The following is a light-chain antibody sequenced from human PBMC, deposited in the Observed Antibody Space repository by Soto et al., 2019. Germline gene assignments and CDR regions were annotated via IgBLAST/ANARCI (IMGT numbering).Light chain of an antibody. J-gene: IGKJ2*01. Sequence: DIQMTQSPSSLSASVGERVTITCRASQRIERYLNWYQQKSGKAPKFLMYATSHLQSGVPSRFSGSGSGTEFTLTISGLQPEDFGSYYCQQTYTVPYTFGQGTKLEIE. V-gene: IGKV1-39*01. CDR1: QRIERY. CDR3: QQTYTVPYT. CDR2: ATS.